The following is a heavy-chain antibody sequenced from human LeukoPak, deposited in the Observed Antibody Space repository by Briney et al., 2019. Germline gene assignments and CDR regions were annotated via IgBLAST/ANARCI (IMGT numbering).Heavy chain of an antibody. J-gene: IGHJ4*02. Sequence: GESLQISCKGSGYSFTSYWIGWVRQMPGKGLEWMGIIYPGDSDTRYSPSFQGQVTISADKSISTAYLQWSSLKASDTAMYYCARFWDTVTTLFDYWGQGTLVTVSS. CDR1: GYSFTSYW. D-gene: IGHD4-17*01. CDR2: IYPGDSDT. CDR3: ARFWDTVTTLFDY. V-gene: IGHV5-51*01.